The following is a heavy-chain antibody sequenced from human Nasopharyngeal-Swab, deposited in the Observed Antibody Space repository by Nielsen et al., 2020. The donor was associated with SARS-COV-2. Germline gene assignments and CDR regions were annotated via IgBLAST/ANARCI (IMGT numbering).Heavy chain of an antibody. CDR2: ISGSGGNT. J-gene: IGHJ4*02. D-gene: IGHD1-26*01. CDR3: AKEQRGGSYFDY. CDR1: GFTFSNYA. Sequence: GESLKISCASSGFTFSNYAMSWVRQAPGKGLEWVSGISGSGGNTYPTDSVKGRFTISRDNPKNTLYLQMNSLRAEDTAVYYCAKEQRGGSYFDYWGQGTLVTVSS. V-gene: IGHV3-23*01.